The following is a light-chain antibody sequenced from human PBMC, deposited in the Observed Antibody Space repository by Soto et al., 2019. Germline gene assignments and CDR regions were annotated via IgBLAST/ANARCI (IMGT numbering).Light chain of an antibody. J-gene: IGKJ4*01. CDR3: QHRVNGPT. V-gene: IGKV3-11*01. CDR1: QSVSNY. CDR2: DVS. Sequence: EIVLTQSPATLSLSPGERATLSCRAAQSVSNYLGWYQQKSGQAPRLLISDVSKRATGIPARFSGSGSGTDFTLTSSTVEPEDFAVYYCQHRVNGPTFGGGTKVEIK.